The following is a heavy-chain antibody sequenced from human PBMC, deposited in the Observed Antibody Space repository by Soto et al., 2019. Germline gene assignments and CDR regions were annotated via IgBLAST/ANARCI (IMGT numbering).Heavy chain of an antibody. CDR2: ISRSSGNI. Sequence: PGGSLRLSCAASGFTFSSYSMNWVRQAPGKGLEWVSYISRSSGNIYYADSVKGRFTISRDNAKNSLYLQMNSLRAEDTAVYYCARDSPGITMFSGYMDVWGKGTTVTVSS. CDR3: ARDSPGITMFSGYMDV. V-gene: IGHV3-48*01. D-gene: IGHD3-10*02. J-gene: IGHJ6*03. CDR1: GFTFSSYS.